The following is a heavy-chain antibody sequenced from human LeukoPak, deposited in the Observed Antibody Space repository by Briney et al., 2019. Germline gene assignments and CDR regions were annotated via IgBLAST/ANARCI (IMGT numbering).Heavy chain of an antibody. CDR3: ARDSDADYDFWSGYLSDYYYGMDV. J-gene: IGHJ6*02. V-gene: IGHV3-7*01. Sequence: GGSLRLSCAASGFTFSNAWMSWVRQAPGKGLEWVANIKQDGSEKYYVDSVKGRFTISRDNAKNSLYLQMNSLRAEDTAVYYCARDSDADYDFWSGYLSDYYYGMDVWGQGTTVTVSS. CDR2: IKQDGSEK. D-gene: IGHD3-3*01. CDR1: GFTFSNAW.